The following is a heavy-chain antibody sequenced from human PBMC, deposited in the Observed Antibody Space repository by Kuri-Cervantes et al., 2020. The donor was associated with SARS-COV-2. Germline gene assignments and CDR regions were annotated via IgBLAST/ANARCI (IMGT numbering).Heavy chain of an antibody. Sequence: GESLKISCAASGFTFSSYSMNWVRQAPGKGLEWVSSISSSSSYIYYADSVKGRFTISRDNAKNSLYLQMNSLSAEDTAVYYCAREVAAAGYWGQGTLVTSPQ. CDR1: GFTFSSYS. J-gene: IGHJ4*02. V-gene: IGHV3-21*01. CDR2: ISSSSSYI. CDR3: AREVAAAGY. D-gene: IGHD6-13*01.